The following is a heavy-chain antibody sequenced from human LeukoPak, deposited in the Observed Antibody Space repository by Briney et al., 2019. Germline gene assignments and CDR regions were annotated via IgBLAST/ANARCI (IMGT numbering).Heavy chain of an antibody. CDR2: ISGGDGST. Sequence: GGSLRLSCAASGFTFSSYAMSWVRQAPGKGLEWVSAISGGDGSTYYAGSVKGRFTISRDNSKNTLYLQMNSLRAEDTAVYYCAKGTGNYYYYGMDVWGQGTTVTVSS. CDR3: AKGTGNYYYYGMDV. V-gene: IGHV3-23*01. J-gene: IGHJ6*02. D-gene: IGHD1-14*01. CDR1: GFTFSSYA.